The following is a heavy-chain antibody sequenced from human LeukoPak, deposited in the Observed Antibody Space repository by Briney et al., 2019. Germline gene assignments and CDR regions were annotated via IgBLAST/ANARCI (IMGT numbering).Heavy chain of an antibody. Sequence: GGSLRLSCAASGFTFSSYAMHWVRQAPGKELEWVAVISYDGSNKYYADSVKGRFTISRDNSKNTLYLQMNSLRAEDTAVYYCARDGGYSYAQGYFDYWGQGTLVTVSS. D-gene: IGHD5-18*01. CDR1: GFTFSSYA. CDR2: ISYDGSNK. V-gene: IGHV3-30-3*01. CDR3: ARDGGYSYAQGYFDY. J-gene: IGHJ4*02.